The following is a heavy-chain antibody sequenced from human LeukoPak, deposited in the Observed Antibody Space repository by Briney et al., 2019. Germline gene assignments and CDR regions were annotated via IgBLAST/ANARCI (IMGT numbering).Heavy chain of an antibody. Sequence: PSETLSLTCAVYGGSFSGYYWSWVRQPPGKGLEWIGEINHSGSTNYNPSLKSRVTISVDTSKNQFSLKLSSVTAADTAVYYCARVLSDYVWGSYAGYFDYWGQGTLVTVSS. CDR3: ARVLSDYVWGSYAGYFDY. D-gene: IGHD3-16*01. CDR1: GGSFSGYY. V-gene: IGHV4-34*01. J-gene: IGHJ4*02. CDR2: INHSGST.